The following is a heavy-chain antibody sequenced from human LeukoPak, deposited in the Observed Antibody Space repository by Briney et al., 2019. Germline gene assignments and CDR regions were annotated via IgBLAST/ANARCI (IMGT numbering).Heavy chain of an antibody. D-gene: IGHD3-22*01. CDR3: ARELRYDNSDSGAF. J-gene: IGHJ3*01. V-gene: IGHV4-30-2*01. Sequence: PSQTLSLTCTVSGGSISSGGYYWSWIRQPPGKGLEWIGYIYHSGSTYYNPSLKSRVTISVDTSKNQFSLKLTSVTAADTALYYCARELRYDNSDSGAFWGQGTVVTVSS. CDR1: GGSISSGGYY. CDR2: IYHSGST.